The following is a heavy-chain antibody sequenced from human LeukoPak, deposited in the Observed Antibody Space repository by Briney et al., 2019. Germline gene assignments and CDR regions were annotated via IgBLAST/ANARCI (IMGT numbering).Heavy chain of an antibody. CDR1: GFTFSDGW. CDR3: LKSVDV. CDR2: IKSKTDGGTM. J-gene: IGHJ6*02. Sequence: GGSLRLSCVASGFTFSDGWMSWVRQAPGKGLEWLGRIKSKTDGGTMDYAVPVKGRFTISRDDSKSTVYLQMNGLKTEDTAVYYCLKSVDVWGHGPTVPVSS. V-gene: IGHV3-15*01. D-gene: IGHD3-3*01.